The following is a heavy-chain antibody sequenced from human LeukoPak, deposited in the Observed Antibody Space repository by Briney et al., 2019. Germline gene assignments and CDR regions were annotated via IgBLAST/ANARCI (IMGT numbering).Heavy chain of an antibody. Sequence: GRSLRLSCAASGFTFNSYSMNWVRQAPGKGLEWVSSISSSSDYIYYADSVKGRLTTSRDNAKNSLYLQMNSLRAEDTAVYYCARGHSGSYRRTDAFDIWGQGTMVTVSS. CDR3: ARGHSGSYRRTDAFDI. D-gene: IGHD1-26*01. CDR1: GFTFNSYS. J-gene: IGHJ3*02. V-gene: IGHV3-21*01. CDR2: ISSSSDYI.